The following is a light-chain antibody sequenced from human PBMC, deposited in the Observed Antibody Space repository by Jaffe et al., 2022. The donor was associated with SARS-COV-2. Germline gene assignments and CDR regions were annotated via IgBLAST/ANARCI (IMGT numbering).Light chain of an antibody. CDR1: SIDVGAYNY. CDR2: EVS. Sequence: QSALTQPPSASGSPGQSVTISCTGTSIDVGAYNYVSWYQQHPGKVPKVMIYEVSKRPSGVPDRFSGSKSGNTASLTVSGLRAEDEADYYCSSYAGSDHLVFGGGTKLTVL. V-gene: IGLV2-8*01. CDR3: SSYAGSDHLV. J-gene: IGLJ3*02.